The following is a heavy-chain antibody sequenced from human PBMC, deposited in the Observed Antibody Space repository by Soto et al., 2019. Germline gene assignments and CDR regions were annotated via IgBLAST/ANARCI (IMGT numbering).Heavy chain of an antibody. Sequence: SVKVSCKASGGRLSSYTISWVRQAPGQGLEWMGRIIPILGIANYAQKFQGRVTITADKSTSTAYMELSSLRSEDTAVYYCARDRECSGGSCPSGYWGQGTLVTVSS. CDR1: GGRLSSYT. J-gene: IGHJ4*02. CDR2: IIPILGIA. CDR3: ARDRECSGGSCPSGY. D-gene: IGHD2-15*01. V-gene: IGHV1-69*04.